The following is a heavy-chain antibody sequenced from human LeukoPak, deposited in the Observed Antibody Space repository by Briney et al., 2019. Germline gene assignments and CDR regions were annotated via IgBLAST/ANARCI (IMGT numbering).Heavy chain of an antibody. CDR2: LNPNSGGT. V-gene: IGHV1-2*02. CDR1: GYAFAGYF. CDR3: ARDRGDGYNYYMEV. D-gene: IGHD3-10*01. Sequence: ASVKVSCKASGYAFAGYFIHWVRQAPGQGLEWMGLLNPNSGGTKYAQKFQGRVTMTRDASFSTAYMELSSPRSDDTAVYFCARDRGDGYNYYMEVWGKGTTVTVSS. J-gene: IGHJ6*03.